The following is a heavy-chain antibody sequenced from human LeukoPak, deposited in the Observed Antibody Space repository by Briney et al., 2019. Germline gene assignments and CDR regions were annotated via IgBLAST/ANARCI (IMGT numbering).Heavy chain of an antibody. V-gene: IGHV3-30*02. CDR1: GFTFSSYG. CDR2: IRYDGSNK. D-gene: IGHD6-13*01. J-gene: IGHJ4*02. CDR3: AKESSGSSSWYGTLDY. Sequence: GGSLRLSCAASGFTFSSYGMHWVRQAPGKGLEWVAFIRYDGSNKHYADSVKGRFTISRDNSKNTLYLQMNSLRAEDTAVYYCAKESSGSSSWYGTLDYWGQGTLVTVSS.